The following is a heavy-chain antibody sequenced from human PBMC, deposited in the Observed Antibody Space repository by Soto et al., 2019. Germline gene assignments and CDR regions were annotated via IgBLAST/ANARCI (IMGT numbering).Heavy chain of an antibody. D-gene: IGHD6-19*01. CDR1: GFIFSNFV. CDR3: ARDDIPGRAVATYGMDV. Sequence: GGSLRLSCAASGFIFSNFVMHWVRQAPGKGLEWVAVIWYDGSNEYYADSVKGRFTISKDNSKNTLYLQMNSLRAEDTAVYYCARDDIPGRAVATYGMDVWGQGTTVTVSS. V-gene: IGHV3-33*01. CDR2: IWYDGSNE. J-gene: IGHJ6*02.